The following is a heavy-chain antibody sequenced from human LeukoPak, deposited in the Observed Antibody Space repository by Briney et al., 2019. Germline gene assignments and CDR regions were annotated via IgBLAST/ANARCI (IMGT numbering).Heavy chain of an antibody. CDR3: ARDASGWSSY. D-gene: IGHD6-19*01. Sequence: GGSLRLSCAGSGFTFSNYWMSWLRQAPGKGLEWVANIKQDGKEIYYVDSVKGRLTISRDNAKNSLYLQMNSLRAEDTAVYYCARDASGWSSYWGQGNLVTVSS. J-gene: IGHJ4*02. CDR1: GFTFSNYW. CDR2: IKQDGKEI. V-gene: IGHV3-7*01.